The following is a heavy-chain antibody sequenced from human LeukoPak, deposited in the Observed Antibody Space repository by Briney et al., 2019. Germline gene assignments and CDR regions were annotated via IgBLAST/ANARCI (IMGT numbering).Heavy chain of an antibody. D-gene: IGHD3-3*01. Sequence: SVKVSCKASGGTFSSYAISWVRQAPGQGLEWMGGIIPIFGTANYAQKFQGRVTITTDESTSTAYMELSSLRSEDTAVYYCARGSIFGVANYYYYYMDVWGKGTTVTVSS. CDR1: GGTFSSYA. CDR2: IIPIFGTA. CDR3: ARGSIFGVANYYYYYMDV. V-gene: IGHV1-69*05. J-gene: IGHJ6*03.